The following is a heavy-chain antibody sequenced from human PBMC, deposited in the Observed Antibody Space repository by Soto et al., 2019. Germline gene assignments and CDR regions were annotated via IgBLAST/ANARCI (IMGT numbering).Heavy chain of an antibody. CDR3: AKGAYTYAYSITWFDP. CDR1: GFTFSSYA. CDR2: SSGSGGST. V-gene: IGHV3-23*01. Sequence: GGSLRLSCAASGFTFSSYAMSWVRQAPGKGLEWVSASSGSGGSTYYADSVKGRFTISRDNSKDTLYLQMNSLRAEDTAVYYCAKGAYTYAYSITWFDPWGQGTLVTVSS. D-gene: IGHD5-18*01. J-gene: IGHJ5*02.